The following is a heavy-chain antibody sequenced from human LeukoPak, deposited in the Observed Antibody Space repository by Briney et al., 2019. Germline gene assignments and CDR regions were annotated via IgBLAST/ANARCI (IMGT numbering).Heavy chain of an antibody. V-gene: IGHV4-34*01. Sequence: PSETLSLTCAVYGGSLSGYYWSWIRQPPGKGLEWIGEINHSGSTNYNPSLKSRVTISVDTSKNQFSLKLSSVTAADTAVYYCARVHRHTVTTDYYYYMDVWGKGTTVTVSS. CDR3: ARVHRHTVTTDYYYYMDV. D-gene: IGHD4-17*01. CDR2: INHSGST. CDR1: GGSLSGYY. J-gene: IGHJ6*03.